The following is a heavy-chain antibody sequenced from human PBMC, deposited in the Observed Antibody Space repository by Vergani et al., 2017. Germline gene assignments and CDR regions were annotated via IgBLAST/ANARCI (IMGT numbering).Heavy chain of an antibody. J-gene: IGHJ6*02. Sequence: QVQLVQSGAEVKKPGSSVKVSCKASGGTFSSYAISWVRQAPGQGLEWMGRIIPILGIANYAQKFQGRVTITADKSTSTAYMELSSLRSEDTAVYYCASRETLTVTMGYYYYGMDVWGQGTTVTGSS. CDR3: ASRETLTVTMGYYYYGMDV. CDR2: IIPILGIA. D-gene: IGHD4-17*01. CDR1: GGTFSSYA. V-gene: IGHV1-69*04.